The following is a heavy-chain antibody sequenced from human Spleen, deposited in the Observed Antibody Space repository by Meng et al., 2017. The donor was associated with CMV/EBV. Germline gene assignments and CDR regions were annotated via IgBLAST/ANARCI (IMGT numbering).Heavy chain of an antibody. CDR2: IYYSGST. CDR3: ARGWASTPYGMDV. D-gene: IGHD6-19*01. V-gene: IGHV4-39*01. Sequence: SETLSLTCTVSGGSISSNNFYWGWIRQPPGKGLEWIGSIYYSGSTNSSPSLKSRVSISIDTSNNQFSLKLSSVTAADTALYYCARGWASTPYGMDVWGQGTPVTVSS. CDR1: GGSISSNNFY. J-gene: IGHJ6*02.